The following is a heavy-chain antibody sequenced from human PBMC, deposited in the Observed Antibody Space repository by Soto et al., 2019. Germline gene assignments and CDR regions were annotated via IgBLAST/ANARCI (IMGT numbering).Heavy chain of an antibody. V-gene: IGHV3-15*04. J-gene: IGHJ4*02. Sequence: EVYLVESGGGLVKPGGSLRLSCAASGLPFSQAWMSWVRQAPGKGLEWVGRIENKGTTDYAAPVKDRFTISRDDSQNMGELETDCLKTVDTAVYYCSTDEAGQGNDGDFAYWGQGTLVTVSS. D-gene: IGHD3-10*01. CDR3: STDEAGQGNDGDFAY. CDR1: GLPFSQAW. CDR2: IENKGTT.